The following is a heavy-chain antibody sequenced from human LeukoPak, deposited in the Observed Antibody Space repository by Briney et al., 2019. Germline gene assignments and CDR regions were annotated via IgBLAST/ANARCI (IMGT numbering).Heavy chain of an antibody. J-gene: IGHJ4*02. CDR2: IIPIFGTA. V-gene: IGHV1-69*05. D-gene: IGHD3-22*01. CDR1: GYTFTRYG. CDR3: ARIYDSSGYSHFDY. Sequence: SVKVSCKASGYTFTRYGITWVRQAPGQGLEWMGGIIPIFGTANYAQKFQGRVTITTDESTSTAYMELSSLRSEDTAVYYCARIYDSSGYSHFDYWGQGTLVTVSS.